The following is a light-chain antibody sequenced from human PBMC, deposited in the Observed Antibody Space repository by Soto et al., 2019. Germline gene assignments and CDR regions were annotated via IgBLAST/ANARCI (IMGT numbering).Light chain of an antibody. CDR3: QQYGHSPRT. CDR2: AAS. V-gene: IGKV3-20*01. J-gene: IGKJ1*01. CDR1: QSISSSY. Sequence: EIVLTQSPVTLSLSPGEGATLSCRASQSISSSYLSWYQQKPGQAPRLLIYAASRRAIGIPDTFSGSGSGTDFTLTITRLEPEDFALYYCQQYGHSPRTFGQGTKVDIK.